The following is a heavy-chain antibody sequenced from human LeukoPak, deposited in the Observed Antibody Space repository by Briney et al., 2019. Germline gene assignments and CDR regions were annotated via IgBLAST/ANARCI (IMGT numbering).Heavy chain of an antibody. J-gene: IGHJ4*02. CDR2: INWSGSNT. CDR1: GFTFDDYG. Sequence: PGGSLRLSCAASGFTFDDYGMSWVRQAPGRGLEWVSGINWSGSNTGYADFVKGQFTISRDNAKNSLYLQMNSLRAEDTALYYCARDLGGWPPSYYFDYWGQGTLVTVSS. CDR3: ARDLGGWPPSYYFDY. D-gene: IGHD6-19*01. V-gene: IGHV3-20*04.